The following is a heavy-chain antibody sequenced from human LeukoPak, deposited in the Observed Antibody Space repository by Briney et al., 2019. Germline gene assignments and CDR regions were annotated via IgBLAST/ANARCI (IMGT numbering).Heavy chain of an antibody. V-gene: IGHV3-7*01. CDR1: GFTLGSYW. CDR3: ARVAKYYYGSETYYFFEH. CDR2: INQDGSEK. J-gene: IGHJ4*02. D-gene: IGHD3-10*01. Sequence: GGSLRLSCAASGFTLGSYWMTWVRQAPGKGLEWVANINQDGSEKYFVDSVKGRFTISRDNAKNSLYLQMNSLRVEDTAVYYCARVAKYYYGSETYYFFEHWGQGAPVTASS.